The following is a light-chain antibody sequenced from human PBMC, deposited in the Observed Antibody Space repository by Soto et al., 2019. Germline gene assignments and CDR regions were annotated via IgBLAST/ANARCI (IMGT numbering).Light chain of an antibody. CDR3: QQYAGSRT. Sequence: EFVLTQSPAALSVSPGGRATLSCRASQSISGTLAWHQQRPGQAPRLLIYGASSRATGIPDRFSGSGSGTDFTLTISRLEPEDFAVYYCQQYAGSRTFGQGTKVDIK. V-gene: IGKV3-20*01. J-gene: IGKJ1*01. CDR2: GAS. CDR1: QSISGT.